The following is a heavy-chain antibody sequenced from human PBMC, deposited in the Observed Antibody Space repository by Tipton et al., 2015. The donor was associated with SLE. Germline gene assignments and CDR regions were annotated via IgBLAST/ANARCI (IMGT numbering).Heavy chain of an antibody. CDR1: GFTVSSNY. V-gene: IGHV3-66*02. CDR2: TYSGGDT. J-gene: IGHJ4*02. D-gene: IGHD1-26*01. CDR3: TKDPYPGPSGP. Sequence: SLRLSCAASGFTVSSNYMSWVRQAPGRELEWVSLTYSGGDTYYADSVKGRFTISRDNSKNTLYLQMNSLRVDDTAVYYCTKDPYPGPSGPGGQGTLVTVSS.